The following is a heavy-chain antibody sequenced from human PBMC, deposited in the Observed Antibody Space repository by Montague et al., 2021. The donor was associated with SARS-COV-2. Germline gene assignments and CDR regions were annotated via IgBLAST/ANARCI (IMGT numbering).Heavy chain of an antibody. Sequence: SETLSLTCTVSGDSISRDNWWPIGRPPAGTPVARGGGIYRTGSTKYKPSLKSRVSMSVDKSWNQFSLLVTAVAAADTDIYYCARKGGGRSDLAYWGQGTLVTVSS. CDR1: GDSISRDN. J-gene: IGHJ4*02. CDR3: ARKGGGRSDLAY. CDR2: IYRTGST. V-gene: IGHV4-4*02. D-gene: IGHD1-26*01.